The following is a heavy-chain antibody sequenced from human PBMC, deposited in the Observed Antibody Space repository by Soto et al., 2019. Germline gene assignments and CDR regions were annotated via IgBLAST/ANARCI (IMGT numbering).Heavy chain of an antibody. Sequence: SETLSLTCAVYCGSFSGYYWSWIRQPPGKGLEWIGEINHSGSTNYNPSLKSRVTISVDTSKNQFSLKLSSVTAADTAVYYCASPYSSSSYYYYGMDVWGQGTTVTVSS. V-gene: IGHV4-34*01. CDR3: ASPYSSSSYYYYGMDV. J-gene: IGHJ6*02. D-gene: IGHD6-6*01. CDR2: INHSGST. CDR1: CGSFSGYY.